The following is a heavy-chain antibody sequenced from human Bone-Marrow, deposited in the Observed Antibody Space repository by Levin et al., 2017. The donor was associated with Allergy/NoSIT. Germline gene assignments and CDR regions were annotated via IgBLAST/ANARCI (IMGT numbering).Heavy chain of an antibody. D-gene: IGHD3-3*01. CDR3: AHRHNDPWSGVVITFAY. V-gene: IGHV2-5*02. Sequence: QTLSLTCTFSGFSLSNNGVAVGWIRQPPGKALEWLALIFWDDGKHYNPSLKNRLIITKDTSKNQVVLTVTNVDPVDTATYYCAHRHNDPWSGVVITFAYWGQGTLVIVSS. CDR2: IFWDDGK. J-gene: IGHJ4*02. CDR1: GFSLSNNGVA.